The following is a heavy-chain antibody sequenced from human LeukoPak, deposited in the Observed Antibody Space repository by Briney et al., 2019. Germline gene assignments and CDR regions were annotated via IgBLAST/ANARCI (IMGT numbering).Heavy chain of an antibody. Sequence: SQTLSLTCTVSGVSINSGGYYWSWIRQHPGKGLEWIGYVYYSGSTYYNPSLKSRVTISVDTSKNQFSLKLSSVTAADTAVYYCARVSSGATTVDYWGQGTLVTVSS. CDR3: ARVSSGATTVDY. J-gene: IGHJ4*02. CDR1: GVSINSGGYY. D-gene: IGHD1-26*01. CDR2: VYYSGST. V-gene: IGHV4-31*03.